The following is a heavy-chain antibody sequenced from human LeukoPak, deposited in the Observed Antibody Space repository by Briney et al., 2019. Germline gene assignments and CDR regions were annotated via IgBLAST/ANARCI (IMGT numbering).Heavy chain of an antibody. Sequence: GWSLRLSCAASGFAFSDYYMSWIRQAPGKGLEWVSYISSSGSTIYYADSVKGRFTISRDNAKNSLYLQMNSLRAEDTAVYYCARAHRSGAFDIWGQGTMVTVSS. V-gene: IGHV3-11*01. J-gene: IGHJ3*02. CDR2: ISSSGSTI. CDR3: ARAHRSGAFDI. CDR1: GFAFSDYY.